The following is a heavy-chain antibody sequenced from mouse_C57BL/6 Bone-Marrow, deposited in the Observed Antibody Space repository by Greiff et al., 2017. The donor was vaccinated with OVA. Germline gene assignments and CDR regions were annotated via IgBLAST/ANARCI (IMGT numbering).Heavy chain of an antibody. J-gene: IGHJ2*01. Sequence: QVQLQQSGAELMKPGASVKLSCKATGYTFTGYWIEWVKQRPGHGLEWIGEILPGSGSTNYTEKFKGKATFTADTSSNTAYMHLSSLTTEDSAIYNCARRWILQGNDYWGQGTTLTVSS. V-gene: IGHV1-9*01. CDR3: ARRWILQGNDY. CDR2: ILPGSGST. CDR1: GYTFTGYW. D-gene: IGHD2-3*01.